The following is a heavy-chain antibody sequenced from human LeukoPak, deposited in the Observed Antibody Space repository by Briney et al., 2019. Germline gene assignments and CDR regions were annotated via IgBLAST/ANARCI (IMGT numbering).Heavy chain of an antibody. V-gene: IGHV1-18*01. J-gene: IGHJ6*03. CDR1: GYTFTSYG. CDR2: ISAYNGNT. D-gene: IGHD6-19*01. CDR3: AREAGYSSGWYPPYYYYYMDV. Sequence: ASVKVSCKASGYTFTSYGISWVRQAPGQGLEWMGWISAYNGNTNYAQKLQGRVTMTTDTSTSTAYMELRSLRSDDTAVYYCAREAGYSSGWYPPYYYYYMDVWGKGTTVTISS.